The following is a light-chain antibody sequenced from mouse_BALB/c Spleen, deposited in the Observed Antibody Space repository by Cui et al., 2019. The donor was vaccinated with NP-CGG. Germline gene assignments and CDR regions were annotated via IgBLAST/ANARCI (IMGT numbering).Light chain of an antibody. CDR3: ALWYSNHWV. CDR1: TGAVTTSNY. CDR2: GTN. V-gene: IGLV1*01. J-gene: IGLJ1*01. Sequence: QAVVTQESALTTSHGETVTLTCRSSTGAVTTSNYANWVQEKPDHLFTGLIGGTNNRAPGVPDRFSGSMIGDKAALTITGAQTEDEAMYFCALWYSNHWVFGGGTKLTVL.